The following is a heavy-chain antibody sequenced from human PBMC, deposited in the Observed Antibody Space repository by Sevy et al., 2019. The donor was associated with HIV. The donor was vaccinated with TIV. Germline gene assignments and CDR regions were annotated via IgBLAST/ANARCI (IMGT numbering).Heavy chain of an antibody. CDR2: ISAYNGNT. V-gene: IGHV1-18*01. D-gene: IGHD6-13*01. CDR1: GYTFTSYG. J-gene: IGHJ4*02. Sequence: ASVKVSCKASGYTFTSYGISWVRQAPGQGLEWMGWISAYNGNTNYAQKLQGRVTMTTDTSTSTACMELRSLRSDDTAVYYCARRPPRGAAAGSFDYWCQGTLVTVSS. CDR3: ARRPPRGAAAGSFDY.